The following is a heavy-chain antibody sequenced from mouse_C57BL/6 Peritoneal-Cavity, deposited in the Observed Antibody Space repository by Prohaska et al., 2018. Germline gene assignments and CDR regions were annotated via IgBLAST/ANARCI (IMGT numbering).Heavy chain of an antibody. CDR3: ARYYDFDY. Sequence: RPGSSVKLSCKASGYTFTSYWMAWVKQRLEQGLEWIGNMYPSDSETSYNQQFNDKATVTVDKFYSTAYMQLSSLTSEDSAVYYCARYYDFDYWGKGTTLTVSS. CDR1: GYTFTSYW. D-gene: IGHD1-1*01. J-gene: IGHJ2*01. CDR2: MYPSDSET. V-gene: IGHV1-61*01.